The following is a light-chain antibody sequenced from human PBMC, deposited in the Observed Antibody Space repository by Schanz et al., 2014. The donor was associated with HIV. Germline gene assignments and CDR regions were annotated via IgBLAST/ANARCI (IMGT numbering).Light chain of an antibody. CDR1: QTVTSDF. V-gene: IGKV3-20*01. J-gene: IGKJ2*03. CDR3: QQYGRSTYTYS. CDR2: GAS. Sequence: EIVLTQSPGTLSLSPGERATLSCRASQTVTSDFLAWYQQTPGQAPRPLIYGASSRATGIPDRFSGSGSGTDFTLTISSLEPEDSAVYYCQQYGRSTYTYSFGQGTKLEIK.